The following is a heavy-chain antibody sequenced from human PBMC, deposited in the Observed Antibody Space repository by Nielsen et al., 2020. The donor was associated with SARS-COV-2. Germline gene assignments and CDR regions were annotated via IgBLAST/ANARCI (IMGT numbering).Heavy chain of an antibody. CDR2: NFHGGSP. Sequence: SETLSLTCTVSGGSISDFYWSWVRQTPGKGLEWIGYNFHGGSPAYNPPLRSRVSISVDTSRNQFSLDLNSVTAADTAVYYCTGGPLHDFWSGYRSYWGQGILVTVS. J-gene: IGHJ4*02. CDR1: GGSISDFY. D-gene: IGHD3-3*01. CDR3: TGGPLHDFWSGYRSY. V-gene: IGHV4-59*01.